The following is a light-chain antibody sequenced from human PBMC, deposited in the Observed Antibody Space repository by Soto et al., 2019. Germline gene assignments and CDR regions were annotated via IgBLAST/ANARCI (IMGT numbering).Light chain of an antibody. V-gene: IGLV1-44*01. CDR2: TTD. CDR1: SSNIGSYT. CDR3: AAWEDSLNGHV. Sequence: QSALAQPPSASGTPGQRVTISCSGSSSNIGSYTVHWFQQLPGAAPKPLIYTTDQRPSWVPDRFSGSKSGTSASLAISGLQSEDEADYYCAAWEDSLNGHVFGSGTKVTVL. J-gene: IGLJ1*01.